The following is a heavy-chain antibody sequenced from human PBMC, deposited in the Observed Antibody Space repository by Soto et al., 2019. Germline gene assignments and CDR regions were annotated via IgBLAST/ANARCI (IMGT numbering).Heavy chain of an antibody. CDR3: ALAVAGTLRGVGYYYGMDV. CDR2: ISGYNGNT. V-gene: IGHV1-18*01. D-gene: IGHD6-19*01. Sequence: QVQLVQSGAEVRKPGASVKVSCKASGSSFTNYGISWVRQAPGQGLEWMGWISGYNGNTNYAQKLQGRVTMTTDTSTSTAYMELRNLRSDDTAVYYCALAVAGTLRGVGYYYGMDVWGQGTTFTVSS. J-gene: IGHJ6*02. CDR1: GSSFTNYG.